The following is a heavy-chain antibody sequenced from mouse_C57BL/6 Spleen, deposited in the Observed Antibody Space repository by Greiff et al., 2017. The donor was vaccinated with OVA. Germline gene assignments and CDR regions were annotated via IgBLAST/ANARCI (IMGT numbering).Heavy chain of an antibody. CDR3: ARSVTGTCLFDY. Sequence: VQLQQSGAELVKPGASVKLSCTASGFNIKDYYMHWVKQRTEQGLEWIGRIDPEDGETKYAPKFQGNATIQADTSSNTAYLQLSILTSEDTAVYYFARSVTGTCLFDYWGQGTTLTVSS. CDR2: IDPEDGET. CDR1: GFNIKDYY. V-gene: IGHV14-2*01. J-gene: IGHJ2*01. D-gene: IGHD4-1*01.